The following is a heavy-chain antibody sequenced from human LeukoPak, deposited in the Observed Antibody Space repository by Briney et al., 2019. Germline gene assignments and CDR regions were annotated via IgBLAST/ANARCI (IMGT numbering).Heavy chain of an antibody. V-gene: IGHV4-4*02. D-gene: IGHD5-12*01. CDR1: GDSITSRNW. Sequence: SGTLSLTCTVSGDSITSRNWWSWVRPPPGKGLEWLGEVYHSGGTSYNSNLQSRLTMSVDKSKNQFFLEVRSVTAADTAVYYCARRGYSGYDYDYWGQGTQVTVSS. CDR3: ARRGYSGYDYDY. J-gene: IGHJ4*02. CDR2: VYHSGGT.